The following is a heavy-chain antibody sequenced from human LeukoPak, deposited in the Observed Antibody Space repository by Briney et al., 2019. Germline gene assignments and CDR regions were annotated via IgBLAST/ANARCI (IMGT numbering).Heavy chain of an antibody. Sequence: AGGSLRLSCAASGFTFSNYRMNWVRQAPGKGLEWVSSISSSSSNINYADSVKGRFTISRDNAKTSLCLQMNSLRAEDTAVYYCARARYYDSSGTGDAFDIWGQGTMVTVSS. V-gene: IGHV3-21*01. D-gene: IGHD3-22*01. CDR3: ARARYYDSSGTGDAFDI. J-gene: IGHJ3*02. CDR1: GFTFSNYR. CDR2: ISSSSSNI.